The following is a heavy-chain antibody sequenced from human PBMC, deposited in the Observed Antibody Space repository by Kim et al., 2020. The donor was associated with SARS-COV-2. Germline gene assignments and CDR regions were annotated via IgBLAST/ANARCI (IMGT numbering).Heavy chain of an antibody. Sequence: GGSLRLSCAASGFTFSDHYMDWVRQAPGKGLEWVGRTRNKANSYTTEYAASVKGRFTISRDDSKNSLYLQMNSLKTEDTAVYYCARDRLRHWGQGTLVTVSS. CDR3: ARDRLRH. D-gene: IGHD4-17*01. CDR1: GFTFSDHY. CDR2: TRNKANSYTT. V-gene: IGHV3-72*01. J-gene: IGHJ4*02.